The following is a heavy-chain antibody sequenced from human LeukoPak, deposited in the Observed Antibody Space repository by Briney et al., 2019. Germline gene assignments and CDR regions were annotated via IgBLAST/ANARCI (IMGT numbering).Heavy chain of an antibody. CDR2: INQDGSKK. CDR3: ARGQTLTF. J-gene: IGHJ4*02. V-gene: IGHV3-7*01. CDR1: GFTVSRNY. Sequence: QPGGSLRLSCAASGFTVSRNYMTWVRQAPGKGLEWVANINQDGSKKFYVDSVKGRFTISRDNAKNALYLQMNSLRAEDTGVYFCARGQTLTFWGQGTLVTASS.